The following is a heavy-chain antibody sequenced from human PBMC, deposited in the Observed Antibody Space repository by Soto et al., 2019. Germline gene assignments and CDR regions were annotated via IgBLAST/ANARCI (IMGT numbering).Heavy chain of an antibody. CDR3: ARNLMDYDILTGDYMAYYFDY. CDR2: INAGNGNT. J-gene: IGHJ4*02. CDR1: GYTFTSYA. Sequence: QVQLVQSGAEVKKPGASVKVSCKASGYTFTSYAMHWVRQAPGQRLEWMGWINAGNGNTKYSQKFQGRVTITRDTSASXAXMXXSSLRSEDTAVYYCARNLMDYDILTGDYMAYYFDYWGQGTLVTVSS. D-gene: IGHD3-9*01. V-gene: IGHV1-3*01.